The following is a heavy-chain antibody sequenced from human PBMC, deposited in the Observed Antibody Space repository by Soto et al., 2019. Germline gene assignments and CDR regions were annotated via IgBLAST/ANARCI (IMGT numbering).Heavy chain of an antibody. CDR3: ARLLWFGELSPTDY. V-gene: IGHV3-23*01. Sequence: EVQLLESGGGLVQPGGSLRLSCAASGSTFSSYAMSWVRQAPGKGLEWVSAISGSGGSTYYADSVKGRFTISRDNSKNTLYLQMNSLRAEDTAVYYCARLLWFGELSPTDYWGQGTLVTVSS. CDR2: ISGSGGST. CDR1: GSTFSSYA. D-gene: IGHD3-10*01. J-gene: IGHJ4*02.